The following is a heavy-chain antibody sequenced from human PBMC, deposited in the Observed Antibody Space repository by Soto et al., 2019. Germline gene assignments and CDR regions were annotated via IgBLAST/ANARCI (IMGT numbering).Heavy chain of an antibody. J-gene: IGHJ4*02. Sequence: ASVKVSCKASGYTFTSYDINWVRQATGQGLEWMGWMNPNSGNTGYAQKFQGRVTMTRNTSISTAYMELSSLGSEDTAVYYCARSGVDILTGYYPRYFDYWGQGTLVTVSS. V-gene: IGHV1-8*01. D-gene: IGHD3-9*01. CDR1: GYTFTSYD. CDR2: MNPNSGNT. CDR3: ARSGVDILTGYYPRYFDY.